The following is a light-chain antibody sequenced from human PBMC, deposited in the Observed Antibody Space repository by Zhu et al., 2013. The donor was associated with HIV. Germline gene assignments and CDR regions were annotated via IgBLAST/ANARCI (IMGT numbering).Light chain of an antibody. CDR3: SSYTSSSTLAVV. CDR1: SNDVGGYNY. CDR2: EVS. J-gene: IGLJ2*01. V-gene: IGLV2-14*01. Sequence: QSALTQPASVSGSPGQSITISCTGTSNDVGGYNYVSWYQQHPGKAPKLMIYEVSNRPSGVSNRFSGSKSGNTASLTISGLQAEDEANYFCSSYTSSSTLAVVFGGGTKLTVL.